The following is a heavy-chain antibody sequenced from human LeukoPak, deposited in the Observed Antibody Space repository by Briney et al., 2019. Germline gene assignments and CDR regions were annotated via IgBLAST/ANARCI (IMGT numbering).Heavy chain of an antibody. V-gene: IGHV3-48*03. D-gene: IGHD3-9*01. CDR2: ISSSGSTI. CDR1: GFTFSSYE. CDR3: AKDQGLRYFDWLLHY. Sequence: PGGSLRLSCAASGFTFSSYEMNWVRQAPGKGLEWVSYISSSGSTIYYADSVKGRFTISRDNAKNSLYLQMNSLTAEDTAVYYCAKDQGLRYFDWLLHYWGQGTLVTVSS. J-gene: IGHJ4*02.